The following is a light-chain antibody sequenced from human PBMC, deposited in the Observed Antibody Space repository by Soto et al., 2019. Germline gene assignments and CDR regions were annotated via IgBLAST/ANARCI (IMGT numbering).Light chain of an antibody. Sequence: DIQMTQSPSSVSASVGDRVTISCRASQDISSWLAWYQKKPGKAPKLLIYAASSLQSGVPSRFSGNGSETDFTLTISSLQPEDFSTYYCQQSNSFPFLTFGGGTKVEIK. CDR1: QDISSW. J-gene: IGKJ4*01. CDR2: AAS. CDR3: QQSNSFPFLT. V-gene: IGKV1-12*02.